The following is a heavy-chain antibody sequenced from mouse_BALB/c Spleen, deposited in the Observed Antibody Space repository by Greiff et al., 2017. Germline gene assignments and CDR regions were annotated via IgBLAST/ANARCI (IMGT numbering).Heavy chain of an antibody. Sequence: EVQLQQSGPGLVKPSQSLSLTCTVTGYSITSDYAWNWIRQFPGNTLEWMGYISYSGSTSYNPSLKSRISITRDTSKNQFFLQLNSVTTEDTATYYCARKGYDDYAMDYWGQGTSVTVSS. CDR3: ARKGYDDYAMDY. D-gene: IGHD2-2*01. CDR2: ISYSGST. V-gene: IGHV3-2*02. CDR1: GYSITSDYA. J-gene: IGHJ4*01.